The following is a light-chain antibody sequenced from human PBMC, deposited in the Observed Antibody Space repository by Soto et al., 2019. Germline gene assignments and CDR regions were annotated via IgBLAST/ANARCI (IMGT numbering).Light chain of an antibody. V-gene: IGKV3-20*01. Sequence: DIVLTQSPGTLSLSPGERATLSCRASQSVGSVYLAWYQQKPGQAPRLLIHGASNRASGIPDRFSGSGSGTDFTLTISSLEPEDFAVYFCQQYGSSPQTFGQGTKVDIK. CDR3: QQYGSSPQT. CDR1: QSVGSVY. J-gene: IGKJ1*01. CDR2: GAS.